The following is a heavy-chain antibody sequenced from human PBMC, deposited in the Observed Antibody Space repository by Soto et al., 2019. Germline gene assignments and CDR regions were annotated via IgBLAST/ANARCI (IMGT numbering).Heavy chain of an antibody. D-gene: IGHD6-6*01. CDR3: ARVEYSSSSYYYYIDV. Sequence: SETLSLTCAVYGGSFSGYYWSWIRQPPGKGLDWIGEVNHSGATNYNPSLKSRVTISVDTSKNQFSLKLSSVTAADTAVYYCARVEYSSSSYYYYIDVWGKGTTVTVSS. J-gene: IGHJ6*03. V-gene: IGHV4-34*01. CDR2: VNHSGAT. CDR1: GGSFSGYY.